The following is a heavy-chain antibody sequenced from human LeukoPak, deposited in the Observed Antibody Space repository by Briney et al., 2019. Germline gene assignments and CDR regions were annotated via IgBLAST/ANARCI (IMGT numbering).Heavy chain of an antibody. Sequence: GGSLRLSCAASGFTFSRYSVNWVRQAPGKGLEWVSCITGGSDYIFYADSVRGRFTISRDNAKNSLYLQMNSLRAEDTAVYYCARNKESNSWYPVFDYWGQGTLVTVSS. CDR2: ITGGSDYI. J-gene: IGHJ4*02. V-gene: IGHV3-21*01. D-gene: IGHD6-13*01. CDR1: GFTFSRYS. CDR3: ARNKESNSWYPVFDY.